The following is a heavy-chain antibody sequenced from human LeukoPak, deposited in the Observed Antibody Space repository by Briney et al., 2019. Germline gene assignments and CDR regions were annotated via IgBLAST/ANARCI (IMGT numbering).Heavy chain of an antibody. D-gene: IGHD1-1*01. Sequence: PGRSLRLPCTASGFTFGDYAMSWIRQAPGKGLEWVGFIRSKAYGETADYAASVKGRFTISRDDSKAIAYLQMNSLKTEDTAVYHCTRDRGAYNLYDYWGQGTLVTVSS. CDR1: GFTFGDYA. CDR2: IRSKAYGETA. CDR3: TRDRGAYNLYDY. V-gene: IGHV3-49*03. J-gene: IGHJ4*02.